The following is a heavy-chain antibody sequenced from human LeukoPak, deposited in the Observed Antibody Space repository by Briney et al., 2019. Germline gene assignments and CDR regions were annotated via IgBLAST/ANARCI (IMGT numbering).Heavy chain of an antibody. CDR3: ANDFGGSHPYYFDY. Sequence: GASLRLSCAASGFTFSSYAMSWVRQAPGKGLEWVSAISGSGGSTYYADSVKGRFTISRDNSKNTLYLQMNSLRAEDTAVYYCANDFGGSHPYYFDYWGQGTLVTVSS. J-gene: IGHJ4*02. V-gene: IGHV3-23*01. CDR1: GFTFSSYA. CDR2: ISGSGGST. D-gene: IGHD1-26*01.